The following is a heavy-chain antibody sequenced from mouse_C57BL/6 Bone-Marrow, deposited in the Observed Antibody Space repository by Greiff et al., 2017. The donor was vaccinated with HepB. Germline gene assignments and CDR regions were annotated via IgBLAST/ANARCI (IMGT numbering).Heavy chain of an antibody. Sequence: DVQLVESGGGLVKPGGSLKLSCAASGFTFSDYGMHWVRQAPEKGLEWVACISSGSSNIYYADTVQGRVTITRDKAKNTMFLQMTSLRSEDKAMYYCARKGYDGCCDGDFGVRGTATTVT. D-gene: IGHD2-3*01. CDR3: ARKGYDGCCDGDFGV. J-gene: IGHJ1*03. V-gene: IGHV5-17*01. CDR2: ISSGSSNI. CDR1: GFTFSDYG.